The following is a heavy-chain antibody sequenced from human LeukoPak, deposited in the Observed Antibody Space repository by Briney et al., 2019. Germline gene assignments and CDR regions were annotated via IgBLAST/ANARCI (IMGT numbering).Heavy chain of an antibody. V-gene: IGHV4-31*03. CDR3: ARDKVTVTGNWFDS. D-gene: IGHD4-17*01. CDR1: GYSISSGYY. J-gene: IGHJ5*01. CDR2: IYYTGST. Sequence: SETLSLTCTVSGYSISSGYYWGWIRPPPGKGLEWMGYIYYTGSTHYNPSLKSRISMSVDTSKRQFSLNLMSVTGADTAIYYCARDKVTVTGNWFDSWGQGTLVAVSS.